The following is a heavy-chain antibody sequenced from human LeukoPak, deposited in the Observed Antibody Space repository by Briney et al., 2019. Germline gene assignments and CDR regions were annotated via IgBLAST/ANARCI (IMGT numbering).Heavy chain of an antibody. CDR1: GYSFTTYW. Sequence: GESLKISCKGSGYSFTTYWIAWVRQRPGKGLEWMGIIYPGDSDTRYSPSFQGQVTISADKSISTAYLQWSSLKASDTAMFYCARYYGDRFYFDYWRQGTLVIVSS. CDR2: IYPGDSDT. D-gene: IGHD4-17*01. V-gene: IGHV5-51*01. J-gene: IGHJ4*02. CDR3: ARYYGDRFYFDY.